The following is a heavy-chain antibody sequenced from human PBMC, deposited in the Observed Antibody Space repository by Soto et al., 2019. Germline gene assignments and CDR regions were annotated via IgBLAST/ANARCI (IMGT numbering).Heavy chain of an antibody. D-gene: IGHD6-13*01. Sequence: PGGSLRLSCAASGFTFSSYEMNWVRQAPGKGLEWVSYISSSGSTIYYADSVKGRFTISRDNAKNSLYLQMNSLRAEDTAVYYCARYAALGPRDFDPWGQGTLVTVSS. CDR2: ISSSGSTI. J-gene: IGHJ5*02. CDR3: ARYAALGPRDFDP. CDR1: GFTFSSYE. V-gene: IGHV3-48*03.